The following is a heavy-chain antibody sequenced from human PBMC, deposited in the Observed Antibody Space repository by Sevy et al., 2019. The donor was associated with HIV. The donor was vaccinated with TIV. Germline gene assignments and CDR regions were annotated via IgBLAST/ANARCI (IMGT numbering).Heavy chain of an antibody. Sequence: GGSLRLSCAASGFTFSSYGMHWVRQAPGKGLEWVAFIRYDGSNKYYADSVKGRFTISRDNSKNTLYLQMNSLRAEDTAVYYCAKEGGYSYGSKGAYYYYYYGMDVWGQGTTVTVSS. D-gene: IGHD5-18*01. CDR2: IRYDGSNK. CDR1: GFTFSSYG. CDR3: AKEGGYSYGSKGAYYYYYYGMDV. V-gene: IGHV3-30*02. J-gene: IGHJ6*02.